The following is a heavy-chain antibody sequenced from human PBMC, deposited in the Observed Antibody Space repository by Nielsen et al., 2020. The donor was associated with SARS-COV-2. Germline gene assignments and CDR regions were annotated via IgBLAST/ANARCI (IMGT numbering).Heavy chain of an antibody. D-gene: IGHD1-26*01. CDR1: GGSISSYY. J-gene: IGHJ3*02. CDR3: ARDRATGVDFDI. V-gene: IGHV4-59*13. CDR2: IYYSGST. Sequence: SETLSLTCTVSGGSISSYYWSWIRQPPGKGLEWIGYIYYSGSTNYNPSLKSRVTISVDTSKNQYSLKLSSVTAADTAVYYCARDRATGVDFDIWGQGTMVTVSS.